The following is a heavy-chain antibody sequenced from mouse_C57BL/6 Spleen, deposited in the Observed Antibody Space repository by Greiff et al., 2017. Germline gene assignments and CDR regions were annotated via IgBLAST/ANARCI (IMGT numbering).Heavy chain of an antibody. V-gene: IGHV1-55*01. CDR1: GYTFTSYW. D-gene: IGHD2-4*01. J-gene: IGHJ2*01. CDR2: IYPGSGNT. CDR3: ARGDDSYFDY. Sequence: QVQLQQSGAELVKPGASVKISCKASGYTFTSYWITWVKQRPVQGLEWVGDIYPGSGNTNYNEKFKSKATLTVDKSSSTAYMQLSSLTSEDSAVYYCARGDDSYFDYWGTGTTLTVSS.